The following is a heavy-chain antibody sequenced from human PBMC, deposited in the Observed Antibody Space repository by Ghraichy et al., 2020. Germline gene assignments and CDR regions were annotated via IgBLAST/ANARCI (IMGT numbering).Heavy chain of an antibody. Sequence: SETLSLTCTVSGGSISSSYWSWIRQPPGKGLEWIGEINHSGSTIYNPSLKSRVTISVDTSKNQFSLKLSSVTAADTAVYYCARGTTRRSYYNPAYYYYYGMDVWGQGTTVTVSS. V-gene: IGHV4-34*01. CDR1: GGSISSSY. CDR2: INHSGST. D-gene: IGHD3-10*01. CDR3: ARGTTRRSYYNPAYYYYYGMDV. J-gene: IGHJ6*02.